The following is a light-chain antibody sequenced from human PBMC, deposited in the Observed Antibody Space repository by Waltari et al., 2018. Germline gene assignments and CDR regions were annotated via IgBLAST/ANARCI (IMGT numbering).Light chain of an antibody. Sequence: DIQVTQSPSSLSASVGDRVTITCRASQGITNDLAWYQQKPGETPKLLISAASSLQSGIPSRVSGSGSGTDFILTISSLQSEDSATYYCQHYYSSPHTFGQGTKVEVK. CDR1: QGITND. V-gene: IGKV1-NL1*01. CDR3: QHYYSSPHT. CDR2: AAS. J-gene: IGKJ2*01.